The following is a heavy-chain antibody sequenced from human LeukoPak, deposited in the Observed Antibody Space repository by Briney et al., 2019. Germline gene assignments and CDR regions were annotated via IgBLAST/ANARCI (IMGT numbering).Heavy chain of an antibody. J-gene: IGHJ3*02. CDR1: GFTFSSYG. CDR2: IWYDGSNK. V-gene: IGHV3-30*19. Sequence: GGSLRPSCAASGFTFSSYGMHWVRQAPGKGLEWVAVIWYDGSNKYYADSVKGRFTISRDNSKNTLYLQMNSLRAEDTAVYYCARDLQVGQWLGDNAFDIWGQGTMVTVSS. D-gene: IGHD6-19*01. CDR3: ARDLQVGQWLGDNAFDI.